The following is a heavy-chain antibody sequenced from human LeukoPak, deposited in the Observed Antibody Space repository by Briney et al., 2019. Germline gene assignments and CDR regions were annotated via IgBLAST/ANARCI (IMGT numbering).Heavy chain of an antibody. D-gene: IGHD3-3*01. Sequence: PGGSLRLSCAASGFTFSNYAMHWVRQAPGKGLQYVSDISSNGGSTYYADSVKGRFTISRDNSKNTLYLQMGSLRAEDTAVYYCARDGFLAVDYWGQGTLVTVSS. CDR2: ISSNGGST. V-gene: IGHV3-64*02. CDR3: ARDGFLAVDY. CDR1: GFTFSNYA. J-gene: IGHJ4*02.